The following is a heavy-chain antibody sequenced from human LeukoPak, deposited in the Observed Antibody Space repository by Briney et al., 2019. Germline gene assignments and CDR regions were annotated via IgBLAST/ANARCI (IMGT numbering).Heavy chain of an antibody. V-gene: IGHV3-15*01. CDR3: TTHREETAAGLFDY. CDR1: GFTFSNAW. D-gene: IGHD6-13*01. Sequence: GGSLRLSCAASGFTFSNAWMSWVRQAPGKGLEWVGRIKSKTDGGTTDYAAPVKGRFTISRGDSKNTLYLQMNSLKTEDTAVYYCTTHREETAAGLFDYWGQGTLVTVSS. J-gene: IGHJ4*02. CDR2: IKSKTDGGTT.